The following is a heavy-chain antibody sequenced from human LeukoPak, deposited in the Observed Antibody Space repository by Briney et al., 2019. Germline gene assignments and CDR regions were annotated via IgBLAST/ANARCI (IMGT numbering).Heavy chain of an antibody. D-gene: IGHD1-26*01. V-gene: IGHV3-30-3*01. CDR2: ISYDGSNK. CDR1: GFTFSSYA. CDR3: ARSEGANPRGNWFDP. Sequence: GGSLRLSCAASGFTFSSYAMSWVRQAPGKGLEWVAVISYDGSNKYYADSVKGRFTISRDNSKNTLYLQMNSLRAEDTAVYYCARSEGANPRGNWFDPWGQGTLVTVSS. J-gene: IGHJ5*02.